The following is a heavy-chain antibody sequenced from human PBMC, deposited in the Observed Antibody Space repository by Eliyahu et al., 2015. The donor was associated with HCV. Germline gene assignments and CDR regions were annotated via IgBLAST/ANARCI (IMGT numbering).Heavy chain of an antibody. CDR3: ATRRGGTGAP. Sequence: SLTCAVYGGSLSDYYWNWIRQPPGKGLEWIGEISHRGSSNYNPSLKSRVTISVDTSKNQFSLKVTSVTAADTAVYYCATRRGGTGAPWGPGTLVTVSS. V-gene: IGHV4-34*01. CDR2: ISHRGSS. D-gene: IGHD3-10*01. J-gene: IGHJ5*02. CDR1: GGSLSDYY.